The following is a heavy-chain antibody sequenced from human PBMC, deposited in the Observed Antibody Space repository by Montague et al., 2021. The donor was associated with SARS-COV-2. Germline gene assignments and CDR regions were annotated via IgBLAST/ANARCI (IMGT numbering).Heavy chain of an antibody. J-gene: IGHJ5*02. V-gene: IGHV4-59*11. CDR3: AREDRWNWFDP. CDR2: FYSGNT. Sequence: SETLSLTCTVSGGSISNHYWSWIRQPPGKGLEWIAFYSGNTNYNPSLKSRVTISVDTSKDQFSLKLISVTAADTAVYFCAREDRWNWFDPWGQGVLVTVSS. CDR1: GGSISNHY. D-gene: IGHD5-24*01.